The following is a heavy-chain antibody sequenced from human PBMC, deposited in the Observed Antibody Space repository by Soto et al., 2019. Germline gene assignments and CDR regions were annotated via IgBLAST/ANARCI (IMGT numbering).Heavy chain of an antibody. Sequence: GASVKVCCKTSGYVFTSFAIHWMRQAPGQGPEWMGWINTGNGDSKYSEKFQDRVTITRDTSATTAYMELSSLRSEDTAVYYCARSKTIVMPGFDHWGQGTLVTVSS. D-gene: IGHD2-21*01. V-gene: IGHV1-3*04. CDR3: ARSKTIVMPGFDH. CDR1: GYVFTSFA. CDR2: INTGNGDS. J-gene: IGHJ4*02.